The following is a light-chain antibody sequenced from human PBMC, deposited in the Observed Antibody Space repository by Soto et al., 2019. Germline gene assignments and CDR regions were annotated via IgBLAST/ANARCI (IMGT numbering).Light chain of an antibody. J-gene: IGLJ1*01. CDR1: NSNIGSKP. Sequence: QSVLTQPPSASGTPGQRVTISCSGSNSNIGSKPVNWYQHLPGTAPKLLIYYTNKQPSGVPDRFSGSKSGTSAALAISGLQYEDEADYYCAPWDDSLSGRIFGTGTKLTVL. V-gene: IGLV1-44*01. CDR3: APWDDSLSGRI. CDR2: YTN.